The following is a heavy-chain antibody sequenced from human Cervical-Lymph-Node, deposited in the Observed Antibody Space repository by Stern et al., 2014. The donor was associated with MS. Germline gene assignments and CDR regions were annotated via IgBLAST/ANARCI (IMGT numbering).Heavy chain of an antibody. CDR2: IYYSGST. CDR1: GGSISSGGYY. J-gene: IGHJ4*02. Sequence: VQLEESGPGLVKPSQTLSLTCTVSGGSISSGGYYWSWLRQHPGKGLEWIGSIYYSGSTYYNPSLKSRVTISVDTSKNQFSLKLSSVTAADTAVYYCARVAYDFWSGYYPFDYWGQGTLVTVSS. D-gene: IGHD3-3*01. CDR3: ARVAYDFWSGYYPFDY. V-gene: IGHV4-31*03.